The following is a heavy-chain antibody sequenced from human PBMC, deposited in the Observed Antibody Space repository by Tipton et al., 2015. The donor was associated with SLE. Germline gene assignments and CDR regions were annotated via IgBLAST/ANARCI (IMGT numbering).Heavy chain of an antibody. CDR3: AGEGELGAFDI. J-gene: IGHJ3*02. Sequence: QLVQSGAEVKKPGASVKVSCETSGYTFTGYYIHWVRQAPGQGLEWMGWINTNSGVTNFVEKFQGRVTMTRDTSISTVYMELSRLTSDDTAVYYCAGEGELGAFDIWGQGTMVTVSS. D-gene: IGHD1-26*01. CDR1: GYTFTGYY. V-gene: IGHV1-2*02. CDR2: INTNSGVT.